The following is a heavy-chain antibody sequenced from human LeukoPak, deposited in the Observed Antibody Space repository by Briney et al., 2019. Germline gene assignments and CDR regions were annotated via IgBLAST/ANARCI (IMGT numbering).Heavy chain of an antibody. CDR2: ISHGGST. V-gene: IGHV4-38-2*01. CDR3: ARQADVPSAIGYFDY. CDR1: DYSISSGYY. Sequence: SETLSLTCAVSDYSISSGYYWGWIRQPPGKGLEWIGSISHGGSTHYNASLKSRVTISLETSKNQFSLNLKSVTAPETAVYYCARQADVPSAIGYFDYWGQGTLVTVSS. D-gene: IGHD2-2*01. J-gene: IGHJ4*02.